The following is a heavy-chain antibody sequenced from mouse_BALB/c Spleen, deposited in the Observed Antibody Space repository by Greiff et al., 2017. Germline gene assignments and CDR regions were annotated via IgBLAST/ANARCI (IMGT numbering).Heavy chain of an antibody. J-gene: IGHJ2*01. Sequence: VQLQQSGAELVKPGASVKLSCTASGFNFKDSYMHWVKQRPEQGLEWIGRIDPANGNTKYDPKFQGKATITADTSTNTAYLQLSSLTSEDTAVYCCARDTTAAGFDYWGQGTTLTVSS. CDR3: ARDTTAAGFDY. CDR1: GFNFKDSY. V-gene: IGHV14-3*02. CDR2: IDPANGNT. D-gene: IGHD1-2*01.